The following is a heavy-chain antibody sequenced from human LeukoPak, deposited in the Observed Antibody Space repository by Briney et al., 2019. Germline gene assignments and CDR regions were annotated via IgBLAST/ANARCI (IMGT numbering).Heavy chain of an antibody. CDR1: GGAFSSYA. Sequence: SVKVSCKASGGAFSSYAISWVRQAPGQGLEWMGGIIPIFGTANYAQKFQGRVTITTDESTSTAYMELSSLRSEDTAVYYCASRFCTYYYDSSGCGGLDYWGQGTLVTVSS. V-gene: IGHV1-69*05. J-gene: IGHJ4*02. CDR2: IIPIFGTA. D-gene: IGHD3-22*01. CDR3: ASRFCTYYYDSSGCGGLDY.